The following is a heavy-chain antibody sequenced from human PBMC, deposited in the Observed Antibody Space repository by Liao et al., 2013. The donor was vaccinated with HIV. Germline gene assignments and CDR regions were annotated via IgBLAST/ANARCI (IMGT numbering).Heavy chain of an antibody. CDR3: ARSQYYYCLDV. Sequence: QVQLQESGPGLVKPSETLSLTCTVSGDSISTYYWNWIRQPPGKGLEWIGYIYYTGSTYNNPSLTSRVSISVDTSKNQFSLKLSSVTAADTAVYYCARSQYYYCLDVWGKGTTVTVSS. CDR1: GDSISTYY. CDR2: IYYTGST. V-gene: IGHV4-59*06. J-gene: IGHJ6*03.